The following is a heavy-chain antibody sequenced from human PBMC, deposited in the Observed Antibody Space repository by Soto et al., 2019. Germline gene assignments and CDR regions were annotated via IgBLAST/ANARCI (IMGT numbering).Heavy chain of an antibody. Sequence: QVQLVQSGAEVKKPGSSVKVSCKASGGTFSSYTISWVRQAPGQGLEWMGRIIPILGIANYAQKFQGRVTITADKSTSTAYMELSSLRSEDTAVYYCARRDYGDYEKPKYYYYGMDVWGQGTTVTVSS. CDR1: GGTFSSYT. CDR2: IIPILGIA. V-gene: IGHV1-69*02. J-gene: IGHJ6*02. D-gene: IGHD4-17*01. CDR3: ARRDYGDYEKPKYYYYGMDV.